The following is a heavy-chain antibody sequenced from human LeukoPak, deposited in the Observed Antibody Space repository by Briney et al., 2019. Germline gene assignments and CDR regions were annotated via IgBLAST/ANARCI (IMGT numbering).Heavy chain of an antibody. Sequence: ASVKVSCKASGYTFTSYYMHWVRQAPGQGLEWMGWINPNSGGTNYAQKFQGRVTMTRDTSISTAYMELSRLRSDDTAVYYCARGSVEESYFPLNYFDYWGQGTLVTVSS. J-gene: IGHJ4*02. V-gene: IGHV1-2*02. CDR2: INPNSGGT. CDR1: GYTFTSYY. D-gene: IGHD1-26*01. CDR3: ARGSVEESYFPLNYFDY.